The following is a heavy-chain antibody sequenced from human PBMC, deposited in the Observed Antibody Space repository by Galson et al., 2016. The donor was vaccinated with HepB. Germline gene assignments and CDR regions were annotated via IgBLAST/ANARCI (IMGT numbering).Heavy chain of an antibody. CDR3: ARLTAIAGDNWFDP. CDR2: IYPGDSDT. J-gene: IGHJ5*02. Sequence: QSGAEVKKPGESLKISCKGFGYSFANFWIGWVRQMPGKGLEWMGIIYPGDSDTTYSPSFQGPVTISADKSTNTAYLQWSSLKASDTAMYYCARLTAIAGDNWFDPWGQGTLITVSS. V-gene: IGHV5-51*01. CDR1: GYSFANFW. D-gene: IGHD6-13*01.